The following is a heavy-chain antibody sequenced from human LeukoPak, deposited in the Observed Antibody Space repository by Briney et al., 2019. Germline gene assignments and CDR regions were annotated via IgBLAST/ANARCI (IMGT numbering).Heavy chain of an antibody. V-gene: IGHV4-34*01. D-gene: IGHD4-17*01. J-gene: IGHJ3*01. CDR2: IHHDGRT. CDR3: AREPVPQDYGDTVNAYDL. CDR1: GGSLSGHY. Sequence: SETLALTCAVYGGSLSGHYWSWIRQSPGKGLEWIGDIHHDGRTKYSPSLKSRVSILLDTSKNEVSLRLTPVTAADAALYFCAREPVPQDYGDTVNAYDLWGQGTMVIVSS.